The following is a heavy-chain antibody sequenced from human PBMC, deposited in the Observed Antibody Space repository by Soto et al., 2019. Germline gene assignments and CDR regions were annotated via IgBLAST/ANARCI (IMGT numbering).Heavy chain of an antibody. CDR3: ARTGYYYYYGMDV. Sequence: SVKVSCKASGGTFSSYAISWVRQAPGQGLEWMGGIIPIFGTANYAQKFQGRVTITADESTSTAYMELSSLRSEDTAVYYCARTGYYYYYGMDVWGQGTTVTVSS. V-gene: IGHV1-69*13. J-gene: IGHJ6*02. CDR1: GGTFSSYA. CDR2: IIPIFGTA.